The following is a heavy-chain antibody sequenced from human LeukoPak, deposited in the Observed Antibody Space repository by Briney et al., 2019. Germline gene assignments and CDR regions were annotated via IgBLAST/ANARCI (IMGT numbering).Heavy chain of an antibody. CDR3: ASSTTTVTTTPAAFDI. Sequence: KPSETLSLTCTVSGGSISSYYWSWIRQPPGKGLEWIGYIYYSGSTNYNPSLKSRVTISVDTSKNQFSLKLSSVTAADTAVYYCASSTTTVTTTPAAFDIWGQGTMVTVSS. CDR1: GGSISSYY. CDR2: IYYSGST. D-gene: IGHD4-17*01. J-gene: IGHJ3*02. V-gene: IGHV4-59*08.